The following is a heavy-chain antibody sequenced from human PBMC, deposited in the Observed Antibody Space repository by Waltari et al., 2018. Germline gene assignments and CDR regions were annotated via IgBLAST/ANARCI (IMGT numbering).Heavy chain of an antibody. V-gene: IGHV1-18*01. CDR1: GYALTGYG. D-gene: IGHD3-22*01. Sequence: QVQLVQSEAEVKKPRASVKVSCKASGYALTGYGISWVRQAPGQGLEWRGWSSAYNGNTNYAQKLQGRVTMTTDTSTSTAYMELRSLRSDDTAVYYCSRPRYYYDSSGFLFDYWGQGTLVTVSS. CDR2: SSAYNGNT. J-gene: IGHJ4*02. CDR3: SRPRYYYDSSGFLFDY.